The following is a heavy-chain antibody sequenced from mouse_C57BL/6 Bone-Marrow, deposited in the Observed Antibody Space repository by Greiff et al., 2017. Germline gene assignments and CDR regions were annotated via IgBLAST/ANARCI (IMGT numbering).Heavy chain of an antibody. D-gene: IGHD2-3*01. J-gene: IGHJ3*01. CDR1: GFSLTSYG. V-gene: IGHV2-2*01. CDR3: AKGNYDGYYPWVAY. Sequence: QVQLKESGPGLVQPSQSLSITCTVSGFSLTSYGVHWVRQSPGKGLEWLGVIWSGGSTDYNAAFISRLSISKDNSKSQVFFKMNSLQADDTAIYXCAKGNYDGYYPWVAYWGQGTLVTVSA. CDR2: IWSGGST.